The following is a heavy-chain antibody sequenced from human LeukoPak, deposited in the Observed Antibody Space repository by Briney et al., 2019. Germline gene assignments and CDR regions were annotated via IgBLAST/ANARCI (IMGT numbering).Heavy chain of an antibody. Sequence: SVKVSCKASGGTFSSYAISWVRQAPGQGLEWMGGIIPIFGTANYAQKFQGRVTITADESTSTAYMELSSLRSEDTAVYYCARSIGTVVTLDWYFDLWGRGTLVTVSS. CDR3: ARSIGTVVTLDWYFDL. J-gene: IGHJ2*01. V-gene: IGHV1-69*13. CDR2: IIPIFGTA. D-gene: IGHD4-23*01. CDR1: GGTFSSYA.